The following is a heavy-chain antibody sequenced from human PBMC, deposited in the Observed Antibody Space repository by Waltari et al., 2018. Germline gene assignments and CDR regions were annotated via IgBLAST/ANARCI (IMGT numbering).Heavy chain of an antibody. Sequence: QVQLQESGPGLVKPSGTLSLTCAVSGGSISSSNWWSWVRQPPGKGLEWIGEIYHSGSTNYHPSLKSRVTISLDKAKNQFSLKLSSVTAADTAVYYCAMGLAVAGQTDYWGQGTLVTVSS. D-gene: IGHD6-19*01. CDR2: IYHSGST. CDR3: AMGLAVAGQTDY. J-gene: IGHJ4*02. V-gene: IGHV4-4*02. CDR1: GGSISSSNW.